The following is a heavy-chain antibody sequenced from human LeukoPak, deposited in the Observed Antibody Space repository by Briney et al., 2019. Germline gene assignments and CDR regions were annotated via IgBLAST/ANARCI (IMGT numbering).Heavy chain of an antibody. CDR1: GGSFSGYY. D-gene: IGHD3-10*01. J-gene: IGHJ3*02. Sequence: SETLSLTCAVYGGSFSGYYWGWIRQPPGKGLEWIGEINHSGSTNYNPSLKSRVTISVGTSKNQFSLKLTSVTAADTAVYYCAKSNGYGLVDIWGQGTMVTVSS. CDR3: AKSNGYGLVDI. CDR2: INHSGST. V-gene: IGHV4-34*01.